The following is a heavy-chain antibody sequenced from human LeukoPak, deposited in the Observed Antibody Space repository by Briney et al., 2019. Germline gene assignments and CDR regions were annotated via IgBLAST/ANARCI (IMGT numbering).Heavy chain of an antibody. D-gene: IGHD6-13*01. Sequence: GGSLRLSCAASGFTFSSYAMSWVRQAPGKGLEWVSVIYSGGSTYYADSVKGRFTISRDNSKNTLYLQMNSLRAEDTAVYYCAREYMYSSSWYSWGQGTLVTVSS. V-gene: IGHV3-53*01. CDR3: AREYMYSSSWYS. J-gene: IGHJ4*02. CDR1: GFTFSSYA. CDR2: IYSGGST.